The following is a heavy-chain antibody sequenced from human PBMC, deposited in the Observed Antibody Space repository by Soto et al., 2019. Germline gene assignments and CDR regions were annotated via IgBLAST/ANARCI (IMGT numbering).Heavy chain of an antibody. CDR1: GGSISSSSYY. Sequence: QLQLQESGPGLVKPSETLSLTCTVSGGSISSSSYYWGWIRQPPGKGLEWIGSIYYSGSTYYNPSPQTRVTLSVDTSPIQFSLTLSSLTAADTPVYYSASHLHRLTLSPGWGQGTLVTVSS. V-gene: IGHV4-39*01. D-gene: IGHD3-3*01. CDR3: ASHLHRLTLSPG. CDR2: IYYSGST. J-gene: IGHJ4*02.